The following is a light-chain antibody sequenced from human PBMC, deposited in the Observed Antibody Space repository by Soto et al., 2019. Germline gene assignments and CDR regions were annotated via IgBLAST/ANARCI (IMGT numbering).Light chain of an antibody. Sequence: EIVLTQSPGTLSLSPGERATLSCRASQSVSSSYLAWYQQKPGQAPRLLIYGASSRATGIPDRFSGSGSGTDLTITISRLEAEDSAVYYCQQYGSSPLTFGGGTKVEIK. CDR1: QSVSSSY. CDR3: QQYGSSPLT. CDR2: GAS. V-gene: IGKV3-20*01. J-gene: IGKJ4*01.